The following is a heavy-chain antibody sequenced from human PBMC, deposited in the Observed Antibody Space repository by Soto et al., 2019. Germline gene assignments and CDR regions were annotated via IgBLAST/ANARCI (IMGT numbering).Heavy chain of an antibody. D-gene: IGHD1-26*01. J-gene: IGHJ6*02. CDR1: GFTFSSYG. Sequence: QVQLVESGGGVVQPGRSLRLSCAASGFTFSSYGMHWVRQAPGKGLEWVAVISYDGSNKYYADSVKGRFTISRDNSKNTLYLRMNSLRAEDTAVYYCAKGGQWELLGYYGMDVWGQGTTVTVSS. CDR2: ISYDGSNK. V-gene: IGHV3-30*18. CDR3: AKGGQWELLGYYGMDV.